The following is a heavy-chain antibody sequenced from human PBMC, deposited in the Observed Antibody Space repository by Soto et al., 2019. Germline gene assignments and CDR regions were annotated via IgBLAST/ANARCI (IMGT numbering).Heavy chain of an antibody. CDR2: ISYDGSNK. CDR1: GFTFSSYG. J-gene: IGHJ4*02. Sequence: QVQLVESGGGVVQPGRSLRLSCAASGFTFSSYGMHWVRQASGKGLEWVAVISYDGSNKYYADSVKGRFTISRDNSKNTLYLQMNSLRAEDTAVYYCAKSPPDGYFDYWGQGTLVTVSS. CDR3: AKSPPDGYFDY. V-gene: IGHV3-30*18.